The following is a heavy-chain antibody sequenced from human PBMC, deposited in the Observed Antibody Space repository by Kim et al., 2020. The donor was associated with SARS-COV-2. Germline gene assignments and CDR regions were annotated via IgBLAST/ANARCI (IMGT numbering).Heavy chain of an antibody. CDR1: GGTFSSYT. V-gene: IGHV1-69*02. CDR2: IIPILGIA. J-gene: IGHJ4*02. Sequence: SVKVSCKASGGTFSSYTISWVRQAPGQGLEWMGRIIPILGIANYAQKFQGRVTITADKSTSTAYMELSSLRSEDTAVYYCARVLDDGSVGGGKGWGQGTLVTVSS. CDR3: ARVLDDGSVGGGKG. D-gene: IGHD2-15*01.